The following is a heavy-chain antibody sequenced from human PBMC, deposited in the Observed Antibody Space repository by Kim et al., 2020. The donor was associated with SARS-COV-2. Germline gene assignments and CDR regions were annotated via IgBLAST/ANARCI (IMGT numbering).Heavy chain of an antibody. CDR1: GGSFSDYN. CDR3: ARGMAGVVPAPVLGLGPFYDYYAMDV. CDR2: INHSGST. J-gene: IGHJ6*02. D-gene: IGHD2-2*01. V-gene: IGHV4-34*01. Sequence: SETLSLTCAVYGGSFSDYNWSWIRQPPGKGLEWIGEINHSGSTNVSPSLKSRITISVDTSKSQFSLRLKSMTATDTAVYYCARGMAGVVPAPVLGLGPFYDYYAMDVWGRGTPVAVPS.